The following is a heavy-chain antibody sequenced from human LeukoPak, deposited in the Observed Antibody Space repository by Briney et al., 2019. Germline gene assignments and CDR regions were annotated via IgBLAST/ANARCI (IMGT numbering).Heavy chain of an antibody. CDR1: GFIFSHYW. J-gene: IGHJ3*02. CDR3: AREDMWAFDM. CDR2: IKPDGTEK. V-gene: IGHV3-7*01. D-gene: IGHD2-15*01. Sequence: GGSLRLSCAASGFIFSHYWMSWVRQAPGKGLEWVANIKPDGTEKYYVDSVKGRFTISRDNAKNSLYLLMDSMRAEDTAVYYCAREDMWAFDMWGQGTMVTVSS.